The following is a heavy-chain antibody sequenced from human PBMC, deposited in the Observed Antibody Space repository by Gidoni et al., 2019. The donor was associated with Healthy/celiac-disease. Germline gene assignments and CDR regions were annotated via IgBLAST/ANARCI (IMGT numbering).Heavy chain of an antibody. V-gene: IGHV5-51*01. J-gene: IGHJ4*02. CDR1: GYSFTSYG. Sequence: EVQLVQSGAEVKKPGESLQRSCKGSGYSFTSYGLGWVRQMPGKGLEWMGSIYPGDSDTRYSPSFQGQVTISADKSISTAYLQWSSLKAADTAMYYCARHPKGIAARPFWIDYWGQGTLVTVSS. CDR3: ARHPKGIAARPFWIDY. CDR2: IYPGDSDT. D-gene: IGHD6-6*01.